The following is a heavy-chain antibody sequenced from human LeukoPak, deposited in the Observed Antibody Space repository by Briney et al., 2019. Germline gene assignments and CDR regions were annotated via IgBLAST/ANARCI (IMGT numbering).Heavy chain of an antibody. Sequence: GGSLRLSCAASGFTVSSNYMSWVRQAPGKGLEWVSVIYSGGTTYYADSVKGRFTISRDNSKNTLYLQMNSLRAEDTAVYYCAKEWVNECSTSCYNWFDPWGQGTLVTVSS. V-gene: IGHV3-53*01. CDR2: IYSGGTT. CDR3: AKEWVNECSTSCYNWFDP. J-gene: IGHJ5*02. D-gene: IGHD2-2*01. CDR1: GFTVSSNY.